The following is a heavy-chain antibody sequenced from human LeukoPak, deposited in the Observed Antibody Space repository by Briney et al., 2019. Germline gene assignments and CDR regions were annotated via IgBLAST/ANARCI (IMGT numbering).Heavy chain of an antibody. Sequence: GGSLRLSCAASGFTFSSYTMKWVRQGPGQGLEWVSSISSSSCYIYYADSVKGRFTISRDNAKNSLFLQMNSLRAEDTAVYFCARATWDPNYYYYMDVWGKGTTVTISS. V-gene: IGHV3-21*01. J-gene: IGHJ6*03. CDR1: GFTFSSYT. CDR2: ISSSSCYI. CDR3: ARATWDPNYYYYMDV. D-gene: IGHD1-26*01.